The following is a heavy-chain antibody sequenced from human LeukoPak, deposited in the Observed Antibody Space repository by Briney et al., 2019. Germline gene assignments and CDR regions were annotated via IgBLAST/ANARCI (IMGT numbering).Heavy chain of an antibody. CDR1: AGSLAGVS. D-gene: IGHD2-2*01. CDR2: INHSGST. J-gene: IGHJ1*01. CDR3: ARRGANIVVVPAAIGRYFQH. Sequence: PSETRSLARALYAGSLAGVSWRWDRHPPRNWREWIGEINHSGSTNYNPSLKSRVTISVDTSKNQFSLKLSSVTAADTAVYYCARRGANIVVVPAAIGRYFQHWGQGTLVTVSS. V-gene: IGHV4-34*01.